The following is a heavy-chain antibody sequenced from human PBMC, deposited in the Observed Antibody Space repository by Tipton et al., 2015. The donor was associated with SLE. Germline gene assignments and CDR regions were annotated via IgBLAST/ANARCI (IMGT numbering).Heavy chain of an antibody. Sequence: QSGAEVKKPGSSVKVSCKASGGTFSSYAISWVRQAPGQGLEWMGGIIPIFGTANYAQKFQGRVTITAEKSTSTASMELSSLRSEDTAVYYCARSGASSSLNYFDYWGQGTLVTVSS. D-gene: IGHD6-13*01. CDR2: IIPIFGTA. CDR1: GGTFSSYA. V-gene: IGHV1-69*06. J-gene: IGHJ4*02. CDR3: ARSGASSSLNYFDY.